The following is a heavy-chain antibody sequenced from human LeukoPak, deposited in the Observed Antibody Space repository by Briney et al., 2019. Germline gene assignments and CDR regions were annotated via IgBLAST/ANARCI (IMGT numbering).Heavy chain of an antibody. CDR2: ISYDGSNK. CDR1: GFTFSSYG. CDR3: AKEYIGYSYGWET. V-gene: IGHV3-30*18. J-gene: IGHJ5*02. Sequence: GGSLRLSCAASGFTFSSYGMHWVRQAPGKGLEWVAVISYDGSNKYHADSVKGRFTISRDNSKNTLYLQMNSLRAEDTAVYYCAKEYIGYSYGWETWGQGTLVTVSS. D-gene: IGHD5-18*01.